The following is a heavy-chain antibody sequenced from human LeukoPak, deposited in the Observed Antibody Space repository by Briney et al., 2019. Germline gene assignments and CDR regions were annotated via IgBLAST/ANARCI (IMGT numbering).Heavy chain of an antibody. CDR3: AREAAAGGFDDYYYYMDV. CDR1: DGSISSYY. Sequence: SETLSLTCTVSDGSISSYYWSWIRQPPGKGLEWIGYISYSGSTNYNPSLKSRVTISVDTSKKQFSLTLSSVTAADTAVYYCAREAAAGGFDDYYYYMDVWGKGTTVTVSS. D-gene: IGHD6-13*01. V-gene: IGHV4-59*01. J-gene: IGHJ6*03. CDR2: ISYSGST.